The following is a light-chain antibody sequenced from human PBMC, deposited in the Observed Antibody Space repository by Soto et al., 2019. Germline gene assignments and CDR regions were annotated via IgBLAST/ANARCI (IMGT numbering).Light chain of an antibody. CDR2: GAS. V-gene: IGKV3-20*01. CDR3: QQYGGSPYT. J-gene: IGKJ2*01. Sequence: EIVLTQCPGTLSLSPGERATLSCRASQSVRSNYLAWYQRKPGQAPRLLIYGASTRATGIPDRFSGTGSGTDFTITISRLEPEDFAVYYCQQYGGSPYTFGQGTKLEIK. CDR1: QSVRSNY.